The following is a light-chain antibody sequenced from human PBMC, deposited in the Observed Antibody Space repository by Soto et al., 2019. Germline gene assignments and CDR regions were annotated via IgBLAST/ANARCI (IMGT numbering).Light chain of an antibody. CDR1: SGDVGGYNY. J-gene: IGLJ1*01. CDR3: CSYAGSYTYV. CDR2: DVS. V-gene: IGLV2-11*01. Sequence: HSELTQARSVSGSPGQSVTISCTGTSGDVGGYNYVSWYQQHPGKAPKLMIYDVSKRPSGVPDRFSGSKSGNTASLTISGLQAEDEADYYCCSYAGSYTYVFGTGTKVTVL.